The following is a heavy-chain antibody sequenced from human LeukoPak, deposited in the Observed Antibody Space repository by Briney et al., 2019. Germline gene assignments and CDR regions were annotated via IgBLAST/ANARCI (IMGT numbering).Heavy chain of an antibody. J-gene: IGHJ4*02. V-gene: IGHV1-24*01. CDR3: ATGEQWLVAWNY. D-gene: IGHD6-19*01. CDR2: FDPEDGET. Sequence: ASVKVSCKASGGTFSSYAISWVRQAPGQGLEWMGGFDPEDGETIYAQKFQGRVTMTEDTSTDTAYMELSSLRSEDTAVYYCATGEQWLVAWNYWGQGTLVTVSS. CDR1: GGTFSSYA.